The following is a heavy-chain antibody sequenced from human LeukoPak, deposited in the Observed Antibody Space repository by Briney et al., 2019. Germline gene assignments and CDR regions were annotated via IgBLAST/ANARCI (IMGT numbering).Heavy chain of an antibody. V-gene: IGHV3-15*01. J-gene: IGHJ3*02. CDR2: IKTKTDDWTT. Sequence: PGGSLRLSCAASGLTFSNAWMSWVRQAPGKGLEWVGRIKTKTDDWTTDYAAPVKGRFIISRDDSKNTLYLQMNSLKTEDTAVYCCSSSVTTGTTFDIWGQGTMVTVSS. CDR3: SSSVTTGTTFDI. D-gene: IGHD4-17*01. CDR1: GLTFSNAW.